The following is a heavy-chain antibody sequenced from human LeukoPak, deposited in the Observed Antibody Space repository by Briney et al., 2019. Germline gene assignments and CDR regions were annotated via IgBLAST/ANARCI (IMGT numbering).Heavy chain of an antibody. J-gene: IGHJ4*02. Sequence: GGSLRLSCAASGFTVSSNYMSWVRQAPGKGLEWASVIYSGDNTYYADSVKGRFTISRDNSKNTLYLQMNSLRAEDTAVYYCARDRNVDYFDYWGQGTLVTVAS. CDR2: IYSGDNT. CDR1: GFTVSSNY. CDR3: ARDRNVDYFDY. V-gene: IGHV3-66*01. D-gene: IGHD1-1*01.